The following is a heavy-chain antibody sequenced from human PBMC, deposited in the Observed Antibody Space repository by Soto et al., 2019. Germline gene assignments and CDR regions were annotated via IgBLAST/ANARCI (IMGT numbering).Heavy chain of an antibody. Sequence: SETLSLTCTVSGGSMISYYWSWIRQPPGKGLEWIGYIYYSGSTNYNPSLKSRVTISVDTSKNQFSLKLSSVTAADTAVYYCARRWGPTFDFWGQGTLVTVS. V-gene: IGHV4-59*01. CDR2: IYYSGST. CDR3: ARRWGPTFDF. J-gene: IGHJ4*02. CDR1: GGSMISYY. D-gene: IGHD1-26*01.